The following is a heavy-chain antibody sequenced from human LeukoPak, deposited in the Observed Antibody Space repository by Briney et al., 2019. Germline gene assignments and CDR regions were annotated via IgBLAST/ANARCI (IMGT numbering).Heavy chain of an antibody. D-gene: IGHD3-22*01. CDR2: ISAYNGNT. CDR1: GYTFTSYG. CDR3: ARASIGVMIVVVADY. J-gene: IGHJ4*02. V-gene: IGHV1-18*01. Sequence: GASVKVSCKASGYTFTSYGISWVRQAPGQGLEWMGWISAYNGNTNCAQKLQGRVTMTTDTSTSTAYMELRSLRSDDTAVYYCARASIGVMIVVVADYWGQGTLVTVSS.